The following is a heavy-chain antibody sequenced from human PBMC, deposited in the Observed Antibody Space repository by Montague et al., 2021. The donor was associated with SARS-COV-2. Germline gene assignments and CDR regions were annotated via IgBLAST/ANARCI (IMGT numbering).Heavy chain of an antibody. Sequence: SMRLSCAASGFTFSSYSMNWVRQAPEKGLEWVSSISSSSSYIYYXDSVKGRFTISRDNAKNSLYLQMNSLRAEDTAVYYCARDCYGSGACYYYYMDVWGKGTTVTVSS. J-gene: IGHJ6*03. V-gene: IGHV3-21*01. CDR3: ARDCYGSGACYYYYMDV. D-gene: IGHD3-10*01. CDR1: GFTFSSYS. CDR2: ISSSSSYI.